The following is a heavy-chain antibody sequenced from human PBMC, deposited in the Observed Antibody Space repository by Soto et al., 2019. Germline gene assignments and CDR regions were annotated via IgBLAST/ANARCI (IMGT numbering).Heavy chain of an antibody. J-gene: IGHJ6*02. CDR1: GFTFGSYG. CDR2: ISYDGSNK. V-gene: IGHV3-30*18. CDR3: AKDGVYCSSTSCSPLYYYYYGMDV. D-gene: IGHD2-2*01. Sequence: GGSLRLACAASGFTFGSYGMHWVRQAPGKGLEWVAVISYDGSNKYYADSVKGRFTISRDNSKNTLYLQMNSLRAEDTAVYYCAKDGVYCSSTSCSPLYYYYYGMDVWGQGTTVTVSS.